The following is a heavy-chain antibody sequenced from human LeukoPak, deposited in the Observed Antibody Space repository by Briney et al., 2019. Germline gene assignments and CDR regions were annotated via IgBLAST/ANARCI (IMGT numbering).Heavy chain of an antibody. J-gene: IGHJ6*03. CDR3: ARGLQYQLLKALRYYYMDV. CDR1: GGTFSSHA. V-gene: IGHV1-69*05. CDR2: IIPISGTA. D-gene: IGHD2-2*01. Sequence: ASVKVSRKASGGTFSSHAIAWVRQAPGQGPEWMGGIIPISGTADYAQKFQGRVTITTDQSTSTAYMELSSLTSDDTAVYYCARGLQYQLLKALRYYYMDVWGEGTTVTVSS.